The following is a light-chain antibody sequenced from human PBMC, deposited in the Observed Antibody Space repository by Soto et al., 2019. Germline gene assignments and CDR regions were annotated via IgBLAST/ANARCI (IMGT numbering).Light chain of an antibody. CDR1: DSNY. CDR2: EVV. CDR3: TSYAGNNNWV. Sequence: QSALTQPPSASGSPGQSVTISCTGTDSNYVSWYQQHPGKAPKLLIYEVVKRPSGVPDRFSGSKSGNTASLTVSGLQAEDEADYHCTSYAGNNNWVFGGGTKVTVL. J-gene: IGLJ3*02. V-gene: IGLV2-8*01.